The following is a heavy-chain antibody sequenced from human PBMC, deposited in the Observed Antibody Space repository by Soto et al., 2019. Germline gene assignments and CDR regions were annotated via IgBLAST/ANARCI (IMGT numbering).Heavy chain of an antibody. J-gene: IGHJ4*02. D-gene: IGHD3-3*01. CDR1: GFSLTTSGVG. V-gene: IGHV2-5*02. CDR2: IYWDDDK. CDR3: AHRVLRTVFGLVTTTAIYFDF. Sequence: QITLNESGPTVVRPTEPLTLTCRFSGFSLTTSGVGVGWIRQYPGKAPEWLALIYWDDDKRYSASLKSRLTITKDTSKNRVVLTVSDLDPTDTATYYCAHRVLRTVFGLVTTTAIYFDFWGQGNPVAVSS.